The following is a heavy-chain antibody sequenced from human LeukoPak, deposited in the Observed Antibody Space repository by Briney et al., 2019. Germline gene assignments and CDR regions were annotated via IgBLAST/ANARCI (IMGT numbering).Heavy chain of an antibody. CDR3: ARDERYYDSSKRDAFDI. Sequence: ASVKVSCKASGYSFTGYYIHWVRQAPGQGLEWMGWINPNSGDTDNAQKFQGRVTMTRDTSISTAYMELSSLRSEDTAVYYCARDERYYDSSKRDAFDIWGQGTMVTVSS. CDR1: GYSFTGYY. CDR2: INPNSGDT. V-gene: IGHV1-2*02. J-gene: IGHJ3*02. D-gene: IGHD3-22*01.